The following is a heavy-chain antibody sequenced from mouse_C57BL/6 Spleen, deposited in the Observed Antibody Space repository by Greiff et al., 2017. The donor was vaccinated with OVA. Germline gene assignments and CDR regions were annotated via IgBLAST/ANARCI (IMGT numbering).Heavy chain of an antibody. CDR1: GYTFTDYY. Sequence: QVQLQQSGAELVKPGASVKISCKASGYTFTDYYINWVKQRPGQGLEWIGKIGPGSGSTYYNEKFKGKATLTADKSSSTAYMQLSSLTSEDSAVYFCAREGGITTVVAPPYAMDYWGQGTSVTVSS. J-gene: IGHJ4*01. V-gene: IGHV1-77*01. CDR2: IGPGSGST. CDR3: AREGGITTVVAPPYAMDY. D-gene: IGHD1-1*01.